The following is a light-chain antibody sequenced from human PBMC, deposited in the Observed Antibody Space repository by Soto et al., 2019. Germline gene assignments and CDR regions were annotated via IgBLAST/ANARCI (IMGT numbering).Light chain of an antibody. CDR2: EVS. CDR1: SSDVGGYNY. V-gene: IGLV2-8*01. J-gene: IGLJ1*01. CDR3: QSYDSSLNGYV. Sequence: QSVLTQPPSASGSPGQSVTISCTGTSSDVGGYNYVSWYQQHPGKAPKLVIYEVSERPSGVPGRFSGSKSGNTASLTVSGLQTEDEADYYCQSYDSSLNGYVFGTGTKLTVL.